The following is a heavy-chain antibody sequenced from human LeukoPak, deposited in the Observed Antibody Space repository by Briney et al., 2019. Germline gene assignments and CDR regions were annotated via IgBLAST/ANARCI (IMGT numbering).Heavy chain of an antibody. D-gene: IGHD1-26*01. CDR3: ARIVGATTWYAFDI. J-gene: IGHJ3*02. CDR1: GFTFSSYS. CDR2: ISSSSSTI. V-gene: IGHV3-48*01. Sequence: GGSLRLSCAASGFTFSSYSMNWVRQAPGRGLEWVSYISSSSSTIYYADSAKGRFTISRDNAMNSLYLQMNSLRAEDTAVYHCARIVGATTWYAFDIWGQGTMVTVSS.